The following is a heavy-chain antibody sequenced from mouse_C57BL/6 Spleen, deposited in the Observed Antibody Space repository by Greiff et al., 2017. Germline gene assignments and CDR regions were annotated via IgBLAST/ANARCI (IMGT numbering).Heavy chain of an antibody. CDR1: GYTFTSYW. CDR2: IDPSDSYT. V-gene: IGHV1-59*01. J-gene: IGHJ2*01. Sequence: QVQLQQPGAELVRPGTSVKLSCKASGYTFTSYWMHWVKQRPGQGLEWIGVIDPSDSYTNYNQKFKGKATLTVDTSSSTAYMQLSSLTSEDSAVYYCASAGYSNYLDYWGQGTTLTVSS. CDR3: ASAGYSNYLDY. D-gene: IGHD2-5*01.